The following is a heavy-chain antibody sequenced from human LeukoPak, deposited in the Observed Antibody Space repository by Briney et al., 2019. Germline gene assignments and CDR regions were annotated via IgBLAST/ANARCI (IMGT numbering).Heavy chain of an antibody. CDR2: IYPGDSDT. J-gene: IGHJ5*02. CDR1: GYSFTSYW. D-gene: IGHD6-13*01. V-gene: IGHV5-51*01. CDR3: ARQSSSWYSWFDP. Sequence: GESLQISCQGSGYSFTSYWIGWVRQMPGKGLEWMGIIYPGDSDTRYSPSFQGQVTISADKSISTAYLQWSSLKASDTAMYYCARQSSSWYSWFDPWGQGTLVTVSS.